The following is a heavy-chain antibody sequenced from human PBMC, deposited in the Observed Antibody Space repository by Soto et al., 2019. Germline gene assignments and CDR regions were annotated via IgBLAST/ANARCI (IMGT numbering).Heavy chain of an antibody. CDR1: GGSISSSNYY. CDR2: IYYSGST. D-gene: IGHD3-22*01. Sequence: PSETLSLTCTVSGGSISSSNYYWDWIRQPPGKGLEWIGSIYYSGSTYYNPSLKSRVTISVDTSKNQFSLKLSSVTAADTAVYYCARGHDSSGYYLSYYFDYWGQGTLVTVSS. J-gene: IGHJ4*02. CDR3: ARGHDSSGYYLSYYFDY. V-gene: IGHV4-39*07.